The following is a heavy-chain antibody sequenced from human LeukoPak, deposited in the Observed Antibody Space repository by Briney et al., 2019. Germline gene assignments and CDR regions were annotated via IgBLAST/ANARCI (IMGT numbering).Heavy chain of an antibody. CDR2: ISSSSSYI. CDR1: GFTFSSYS. J-gene: IGHJ4*02. D-gene: IGHD2-15*01. V-gene: IGHV3-21*01. Sequence: PAGSLRLSCAASGFTFSSYSMNWVRQAPGKGLEWVSSISSSSSYIYYADSVKGRFTISRDNAKNSLYLQMNSLRAEDTAVYYCARVVEPASGFDYWGQGTLVTVSS. CDR3: ARVVEPASGFDY.